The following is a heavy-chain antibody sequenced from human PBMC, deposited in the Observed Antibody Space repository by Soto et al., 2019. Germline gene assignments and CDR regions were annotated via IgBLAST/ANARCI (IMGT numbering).Heavy chain of an antibody. CDR2: IEGSGAIT. Sequence: PGGSLRLSCAASGFMFSTTDMSWVRQAPGKGLEWVTTIEGSGAITYYADSVKGRFIISRDNSRNTVYLQMDSLTADDTAVYYCARERLAVAGKGGWFDPWGQETLVTVSS. CDR3: ARERLAVAGKGGWFDP. CDR1: GFMFSTTD. J-gene: IGHJ5*02. D-gene: IGHD6-19*01. V-gene: IGHV3-23*01.